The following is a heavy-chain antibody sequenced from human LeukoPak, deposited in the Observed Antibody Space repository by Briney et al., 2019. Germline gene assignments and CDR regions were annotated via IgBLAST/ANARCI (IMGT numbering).Heavy chain of an antibody. CDR2: TNPKNGAT. D-gene: IGHD1-26*01. J-gene: IGHJ6*03. CDR3: ATQWEPLRMAHYYYYMDV. Sequence: ASVKVSCKASGYTFTDYYMHWVRQAPGQGLEWMGWTNPKNGATNYAQKFQGRVTMTRDTSISTAYMEVSRLGSDDTAVYYCATQWEPLRMAHYYYYMDVWGKGTTVTVSS. CDR1: GYTFTDYY. V-gene: IGHV1-2*02.